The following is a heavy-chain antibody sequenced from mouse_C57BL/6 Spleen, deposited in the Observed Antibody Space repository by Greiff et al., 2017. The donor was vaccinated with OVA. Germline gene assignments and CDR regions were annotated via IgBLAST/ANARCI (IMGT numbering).Heavy chain of an antibody. D-gene: IGHD3-2*02. CDR1: GYTFTSYW. V-gene: IGHV1-55*01. J-gene: IGHJ2*01. CDR2: IYPGSGST. Sequence: VQLQQSGAELVKPGASVKMSCKASGYTFTSYWITWVKQRPGQGLEWIGDIYPGSGSTNYNEKFKSKATLTVDTSSSTAYLQLSSLTSEDSAVYYCARGQLRLRRYFDYWGQGTTLTVSS. CDR3: ARGQLRLRRYFDY.